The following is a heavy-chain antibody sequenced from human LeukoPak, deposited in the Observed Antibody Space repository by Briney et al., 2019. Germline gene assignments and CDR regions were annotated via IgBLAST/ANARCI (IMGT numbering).Heavy chain of an antibody. CDR2: IHSSGGS. CDR1: GASISNYY. CDR3: ARLGSYHDF. V-gene: IGHV4-4*09. D-gene: IGHD1-26*01. Sequence: SETLSFTGTVSGASISNYYWSWIRQTPEKGLEWMGHIHSSGGSSYYPSLKSRLTLSIDTSRNQLSLKLPSVTAADTAVYFCARLGSYHDFWGQGTRVTVSS. J-gene: IGHJ4*02.